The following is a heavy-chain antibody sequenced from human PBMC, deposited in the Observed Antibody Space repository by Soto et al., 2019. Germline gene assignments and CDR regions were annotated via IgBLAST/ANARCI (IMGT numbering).Heavy chain of an antibody. CDR2: IVVGSGNT. J-gene: IGHJ4*02. V-gene: IGHV1-58*01. CDR1: GFTFTSSA. Sequence: QMQLVQSGPEVKKPGTSVKVSCKASGFTFTSSAVQWVRQARGQRLEWIGWIVVGSGNTNYAQKFQERVTITRDISTSTAYMELSSLRSEDTAVYYCAAVEDYYDSSGPFDYWGQGTLVTVSS. CDR3: AAVEDYYDSSGPFDY. D-gene: IGHD3-22*01.